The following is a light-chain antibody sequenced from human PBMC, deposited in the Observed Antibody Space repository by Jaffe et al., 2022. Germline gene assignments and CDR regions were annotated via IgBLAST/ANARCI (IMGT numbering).Light chain of an antibody. CDR2: RND. CDR3: AAWDDSLSGRL. J-gene: IGLJ3*02. Sequence: QSVLTQPPSASGTPGQRVTISCSGSSPNIGSHNVCWYQHLPGASPKLLLYRNDQRPSGVPDRFSGSKSGTSASLAISGLRSEDEADYYCAAWDDSLSGRLFGGGTKLTVL. V-gene: IGLV1-47*01. CDR1: SPNIGSHN.